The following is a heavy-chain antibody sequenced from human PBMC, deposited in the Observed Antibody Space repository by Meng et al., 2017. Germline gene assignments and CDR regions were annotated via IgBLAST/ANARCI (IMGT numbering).Heavy chain of an antibody. V-gene: IGHV1-18*01. CDR2: INVYSGIT. Sequence: QGQLVRFGAVVKKPGASVKVSCDTSGYTLSSDGFAWVRQTPEQGLEWLGWINVYSGITNYAQKFQGRVTMTTDTSTRTGYMELTSLTSDDTATYYCATRGNPYLNCWGQGTLVTVSS. CDR1: GYTLSSDG. CDR3: ATRGNPYLNC. J-gene: IGHJ4*02.